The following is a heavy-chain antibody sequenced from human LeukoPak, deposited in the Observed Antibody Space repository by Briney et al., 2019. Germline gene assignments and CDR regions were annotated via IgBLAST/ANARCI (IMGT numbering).Heavy chain of an antibody. CDR2: INHSGST. Sequence: PSETLSLTCTVSGGSISRYYWSWIRQPPGKGLEWIGEINHSGSTNYNPSLKSRVTMSVDTSKNQFSLKLSSVTAADTAVYYCARELGIWGQGTMVTVSS. CDR3: ARELGI. D-gene: IGHD1-7*01. CDR1: GGSISRYY. J-gene: IGHJ3*02. V-gene: IGHV4-34*01.